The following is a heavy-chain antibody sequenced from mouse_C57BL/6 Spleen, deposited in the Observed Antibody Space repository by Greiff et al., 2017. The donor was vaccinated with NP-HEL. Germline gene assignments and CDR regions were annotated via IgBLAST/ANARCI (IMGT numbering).Heavy chain of an antibody. CDR1: GYSITSGYD. V-gene: IGHV3-1*01. CDR2: ISYSGST. Sequence: EVMLVESGPGMVKPSQSLSLTCTVTGYSITSGYDWHWIRHFPGNKLEWMGYISYSGSTNYNPSLKSRISITHDTSKNHFFLKLNSVTTEDTATYYCARGRDYYAMDYWGQGTSVTVSS. J-gene: IGHJ4*01. CDR3: ARGRDYYAMDY.